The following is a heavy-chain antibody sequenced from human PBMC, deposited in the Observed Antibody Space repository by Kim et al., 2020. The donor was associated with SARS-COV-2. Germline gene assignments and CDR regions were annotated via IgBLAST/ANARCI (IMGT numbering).Heavy chain of an antibody. Sequence: GESLKISCKGSGYSFTSYWIGWVRQMPGKGLEWMGIIYPGDSDTRYSPSFQGQVTISADKSISTAYLQWSSLKASDTAMYYCARDRGGMGLIFGVYGYNDAFDIWGQGTMVTVSS. J-gene: IGHJ3*02. CDR3: ARDRGGMGLIFGVYGYNDAFDI. CDR1: GYSFTSYW. V-gene: IGHV5-51*01. D-gene: IGHD2-8*01. CDR2: IYPGDSDT.